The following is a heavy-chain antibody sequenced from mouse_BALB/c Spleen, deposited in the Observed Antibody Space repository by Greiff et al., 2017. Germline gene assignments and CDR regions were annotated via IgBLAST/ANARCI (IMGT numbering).Heavy chain of an antibody. CDR3: AIYGNLRYYFDY. V-gene: IGHV1-7*01. CDR1: GYTFTSYW. Sequence: QVQLKESGAELAKPGASVKMSCKASGYTFTSYWMHWVKQRPGQGLEWIGYINPSTGYTEYNQKFKDKATLTADKSSSTAYMQLSSLTSEDSAVYYCAIYGNLRYYFDYWGQGTTLTVSS. D-gene: IGHD2-1*01. J-gene: IGHJ2*01. CDR2: INPSTGYT.